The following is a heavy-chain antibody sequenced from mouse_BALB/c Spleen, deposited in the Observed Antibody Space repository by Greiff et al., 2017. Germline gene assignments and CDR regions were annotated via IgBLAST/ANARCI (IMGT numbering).Heavy chain of an antibody. Sequence: EVKLVESGGGLVKPGGSLKLSCAASGFTFSDYYMYWVRQTPEKRLEWVATISDGGSYTYYPDSVKGRFTISRDNAKNNLYLQMSSLKSEDTAMYYCARDLDWYFDVWGAGTTVTVSS. V-gene: IGHV5-4*02. J-gene: IGHJ1*01. CDR3: ARDLDWYFDV. CDR2: ISDGGSYT. CDR1: GFTFSDYY.